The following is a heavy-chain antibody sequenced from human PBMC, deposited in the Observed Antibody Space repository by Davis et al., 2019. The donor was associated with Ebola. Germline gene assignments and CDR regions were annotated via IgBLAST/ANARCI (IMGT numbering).Heavy chain of an antibody. CDR2: INPNSGGT. Sequence: ASVKVSCKASGYTFTGYYMHWVRQAPGQGLEWMGWINPNSGGTNYAQKFQGWVTMTRDTSISTAYMELSRLRSDDTAVYYCARGGGMAIAAAGHYYYYGMDFWGQGTTVTVSS. J-gene: IGHJ6*02. D-gene: IGHD6-13*01. V-gene: IGHV1-2*04. CDR1: GYTFTGYY. CDR3: ARGGGMAIAAAGHYYYYGMDF.